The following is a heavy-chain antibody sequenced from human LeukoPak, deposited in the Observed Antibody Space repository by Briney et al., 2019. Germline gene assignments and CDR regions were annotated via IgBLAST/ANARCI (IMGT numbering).Heavy chain of an antibody. CDR2: ISGSGGST. V-gene: IGHV3-23*01. CDR3: AKGIPYDSSGSTGYFDY. Sequence: PGGSLRLSCAASGFTFSSYAMSWVRQAPGKGLEWVSAISGSGGSTYYADSVKGRFTISRDNSKNTLYLQMNSLRAEDTAVYYCAKGIPYDSSGSTGYFDYWGQGTLVTVSS. D-gene: IGHD3-22*01. CDR1: GFTFSSYA. J-gene: IGHJ4*02.